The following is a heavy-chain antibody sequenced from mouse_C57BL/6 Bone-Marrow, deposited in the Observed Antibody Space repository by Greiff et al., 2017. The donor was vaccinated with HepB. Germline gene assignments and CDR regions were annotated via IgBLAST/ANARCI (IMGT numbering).Heavy chain of an antibody. CDR1: GFNIKDAY. CDR3: TTRWITTVVPYYFDY. Sequence: EVQLQQSGAELVRPGASVKLSCTASGFNIKDAYMHWVKQRPEQGLEWIGWIDPANGDTEYASKFQCKATITADTSSNTAYLQLSSLTSEDTAVYYCTTRWITTVVPYYFDYWGQGTTLTVAS. V-gene: IGHV14-4*01. CDR2: IDPANGDT. J-gene: IGHJ2*01. D-gene: IGHD1-1*01.